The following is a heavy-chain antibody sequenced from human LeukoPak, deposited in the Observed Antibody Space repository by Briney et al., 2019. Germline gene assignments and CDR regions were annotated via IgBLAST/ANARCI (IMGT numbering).Heavy chain of an antibody. CDR1: GASIRGYY. V-gene: IGHV4-59*01. Sequence: SETLSLTCTVSGASIRGYYWSWIRQPPGKGLEWIGYINHSGSTNYNPPLKSRVTISVDTSKNQFSLNLNSVTAADTAVYYCTRDGYSLSNWSPGTLVTVAS. CDR3: TRDGYSLSN. CDR2: INHSGST. D-gene: IGHD6-13*01. J-gene: IGHJ4*02.